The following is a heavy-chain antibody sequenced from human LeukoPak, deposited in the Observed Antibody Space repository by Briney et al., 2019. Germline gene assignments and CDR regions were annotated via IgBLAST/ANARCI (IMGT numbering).Heavy chain of an antibody. CDR2: IYSSAST. CDR3: ARQSYGSWSYYNLDC. Sequence: PSETLSLPCSVSGGSISSSTSYWGWIRQPPGKGLESIGAIYSSASTYYNPSLKSRVTISVDTPKNQLSLKVGPGTAAGTAVYYCARQSYGSWSYYNLDCWGQGTLVTVSS. CDR1: GGSISSSTSY. V-gene: IGHV4-39*01. D-gene: IGHD3-10*01. J-gene: IGHJ4*02.